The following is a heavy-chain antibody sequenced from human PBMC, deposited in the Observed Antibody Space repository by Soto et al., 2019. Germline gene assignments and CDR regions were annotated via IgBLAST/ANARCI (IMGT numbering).Heavy chain of an antibody. CDR2: IYPGDSET. CDR3: AKYGGLFDY. J-gene: IGHJ4*02. Sequence: GESLKISCKDSGNSFTNKWIGWVRQMPGRGLEWMGIIYPGDSETRYSPSFQGQVIISADKSINTAYLQWSSLKASDTAIYYCAKYGGLFDYWGRGTLVTVSS. D-gene: IGHD3-16*01. CDR1: GNSFTNKW. V-gene: IGHV5-51*01.